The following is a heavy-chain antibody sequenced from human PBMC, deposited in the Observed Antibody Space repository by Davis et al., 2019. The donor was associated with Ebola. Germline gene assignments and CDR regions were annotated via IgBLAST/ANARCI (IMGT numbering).Heavy chain of an antibody. V-gene: IGHV1-2*04. CDR3: AREKKLGSGMDV. Sequence: ASVKVSCKASGYTFTSYYMHWVRQAPGQGLEWMGWINPNSGGTNYAQKFQGWVTMTRDTSISTAYMELSRLRSDDTAVYYCAREKKLGSGMDVWGQGTTVTVSS. CDR1: GYTFTSYY. CDR2: INPNSGGT. D-gene: IGHD6-13*01. J-gene: IGHJ6*02.